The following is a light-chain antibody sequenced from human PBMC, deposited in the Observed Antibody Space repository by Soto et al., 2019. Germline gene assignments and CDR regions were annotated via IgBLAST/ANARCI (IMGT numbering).Light chain of an antibody. J-gene: IGKJ4*01. CDR3: QQANSFPLT. V-gene: IGKV1D-12*01. CDR2: TTS. Sequence: DIPMTQSPSSVSASVGDRVTITCRASQDINNWLAWYQQKPGKAPMLLIYTTSSLQSGVPSRFSGSGSGTDVTLTISSQQPEDFATYYCQQANSFPLTFGGGTKLEIK. CDR1: QDINNW.